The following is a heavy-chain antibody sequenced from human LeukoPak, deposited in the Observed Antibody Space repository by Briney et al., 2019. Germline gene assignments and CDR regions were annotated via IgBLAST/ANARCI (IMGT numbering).Heavy chain of an antibody. CDR3: AIEKKNYYGMDV. CDR1: GYTFTSYY. Sequence: ASVKVSCKASGYTFTSYYMHWVRQAPGQGLEWMGIINPSGGSTSYAQKFQGRVTMTRDTSISTAYMELSSLRSDDAAVYYCAIEKKNYYGMDVWGQGTTVTVSS. V-gene: IGHV1-46*01. CDR2: INPSGGST. J-gene: IGHJ6*02.